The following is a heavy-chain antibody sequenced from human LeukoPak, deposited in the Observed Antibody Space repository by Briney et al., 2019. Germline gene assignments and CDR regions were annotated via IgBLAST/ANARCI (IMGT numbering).Heavy chain of an antibody. J-gene: IGHJ6*03. Sequence: GGSLRLSCAASGFTFSDYYMNWIRQAPGKGLEWVSYISSRGSTIYYADSVKGRFTISRDNAKNSLYLQMNSLRAEDTAVYYCAKSPTQWRLYYYYYMDVWGKGTTVTISS. CDR2: ISSRGSTI. CDR3: AKSPTQWRLYYYYYMDV. D-gene: IGHD2-8*01. V-gene: IGHV3-11*01. CDR1: GFTFSDYY.